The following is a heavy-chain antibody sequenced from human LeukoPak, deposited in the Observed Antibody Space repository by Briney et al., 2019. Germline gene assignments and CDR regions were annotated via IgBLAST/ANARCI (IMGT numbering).Heavy chain of an antibody. CDR1: GASISSGYY. V-gene: IGHV4-38-2*01. CDR3: ALGSGQLFDD. CDR2: SHGTGNT. D-gene: IGHD2-15*01. Sequence: SETLSLTCAVSGASISSGYYWAWVRQPPGKGLDWIASSHGTGNTFYNLSLKSLVTISLETCKNHFSRNLRSVTAAHTAVYFCALGSGQLFDDWGQGTLVTVS. J-gene: IGHJ4*02.